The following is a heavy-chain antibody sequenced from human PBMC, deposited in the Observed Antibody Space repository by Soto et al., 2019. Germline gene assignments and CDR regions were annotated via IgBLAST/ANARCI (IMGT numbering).Heavy chain of an antibody. Sequence: SVKVSCKASGGTFSSYAISWVRQAPGQGLEWMGGIIPIFGTANYAQKFQGRVTITADESTSTAYMELSSLRSEDTAVYYCAREGSGYDPVYNWFDPWGQGTLVTVS. CDR3: AREGSGYDPVYNWFDP. J-gene: IGHJ5*02. V-gene: IGHV1-69*13. CDR2: IIPIFGTA. CDR1: GGTFSSYA. D-gene: IGHD5-12*01.